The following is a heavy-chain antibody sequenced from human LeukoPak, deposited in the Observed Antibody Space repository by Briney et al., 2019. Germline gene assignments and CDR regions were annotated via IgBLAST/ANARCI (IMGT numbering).Heavy chain of an antibody. CDR2: INHFGTT. Sequence: SETLSLTCAVFGGSLNDHYWIWIRQPPGQGLEWIGEINHFGTTKYSPSLKGRVTISIDASKKQFSLKLNSVTAADTALYYCARGFNYMDVWGKGTTVTV. V-gene: IGHV4-34*01. J-gene: IGHJ6*03. CDR1: GGSLNDHY. CDR3: ARGFNYMDV.